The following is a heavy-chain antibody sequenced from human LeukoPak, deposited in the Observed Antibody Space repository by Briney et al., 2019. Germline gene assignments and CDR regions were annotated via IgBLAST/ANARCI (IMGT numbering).Heavy chain of an antibody. CDR2: VYATGTT. CDR1: SVSITGYY. Sequence: SETLSLTCTVSSVSITGYYWSWIRQPPGKGLEWIGYVYATGTTNYNPSLKTRATISIDTSKNQLSLTLTSVTAADTAVYYCARVGSGGAWFDFWGQGTLVSVSS. J-gene: IGHJ4*02. CDR3: ARVGSGGAWFDF. D-gene: IGHD6-19*01. V-gene: IGHV4-59*01.